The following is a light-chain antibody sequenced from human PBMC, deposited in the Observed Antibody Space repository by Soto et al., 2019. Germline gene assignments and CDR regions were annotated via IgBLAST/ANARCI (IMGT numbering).Light chain of an antibody. Sequence: LTQPASVSGSAGQAITISCTGTSADVGTYNFVAWYQQHPGKAPKLIIYDVSSRPSGVSNRFSGSKSGNTASLTISGLQADDEADYYCGSYRGSTTVYVFGSGTKVTVL. CDR3: GSYRGSTTVYV. CDR2: DVS. CDR1: SADVGTYNF. V-gene: IGLV2-14*03. J-gene: IGLJ1*01.